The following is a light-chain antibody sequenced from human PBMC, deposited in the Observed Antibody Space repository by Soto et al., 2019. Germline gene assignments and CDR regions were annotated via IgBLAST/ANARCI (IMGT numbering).Light chain of an antibody. J-gene: IGKJ2*01. CDR2: GAS. V-gene: IGKV3-20*01. CDR3: QQYGSSFRYT. Sequence: EIVLTQSPGTLSLSPGERATLSCRASQSVNGNYLTWYQQKPGQAPRLLIYGASSRATGIPDRFSGSGSGTDFTITISRLEPEDFAVYYCQQYGSSFRYTFGQGTKLELK. CDR1: QSVNGNY.